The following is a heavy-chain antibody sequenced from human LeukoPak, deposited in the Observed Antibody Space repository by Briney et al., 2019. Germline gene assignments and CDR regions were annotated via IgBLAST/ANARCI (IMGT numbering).Heavy chain of an antibody. CDR1: GFTFSSYW. D-gene: IGHD3-16*01. CDR3: ASVSGSYNIDN. Sequence: GGSLRLSCAASGFTFSSYWMSWVRQTPGKGLEWVANIKQDGSKKYYVNSVKGRFSIFRDNAKNSLSLQMDSLTAEDTAVYYCASVSGSYNIDNWGQGTLVTVSS. V-gene: IGHV3-7*01. CDR2: IKQDGSKK. J-gene: IGHJ4*02.